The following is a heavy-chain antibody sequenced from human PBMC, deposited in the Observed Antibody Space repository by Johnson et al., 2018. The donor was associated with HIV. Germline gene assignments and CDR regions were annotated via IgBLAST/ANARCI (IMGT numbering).Heavy chain of an antibody. Sequence: VQFVESGGGLVQPGGSLRLSCAASGFTFNNYAMTWVRQVPGKGLEWVSGISGSGDNTHYADSVMGRFPISRDNSKTTLSLQMMSLRVEDTALYYCVKVGLVGGREGVVALDIWGPGTMVTVSS. CDR2: ISGSGDNT. CDR3: VKVGLVGGREGVVALDI. J-gene: IGHJ3*02. V-gene: IGHV3-23*04. D-gene: IGHD1-26*01. CDR1: GFTFNNYA.